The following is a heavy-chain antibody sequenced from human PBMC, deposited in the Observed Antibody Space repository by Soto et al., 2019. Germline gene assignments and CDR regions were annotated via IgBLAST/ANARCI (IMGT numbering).Heavy chain of an antibody. D-gene: IGHD2-21*02. CDR2: IYHSVTT. J-gene: IGHJ4*02. CDR1: GGSISGPFW. CDR3: ARDIVGVTDY. V-gene: IGHV4-4*02. Sequence: PSETLSLTCTVSGGSISGPFWWNWVRKPPGKGLEWIGEIYHSVTTNYNPSLKSRLTISVDKSKNQFSLTLRSVTAADTALYYCARDIVGVTDYWGQGAPVTVSS.